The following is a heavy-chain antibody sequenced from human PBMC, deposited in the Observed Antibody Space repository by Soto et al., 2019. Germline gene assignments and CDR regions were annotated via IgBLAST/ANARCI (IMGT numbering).Heavy chain of an antibody. Sequence: ASVKVSCKASGYSFTSNAIHWMRQAPGQSLEWMGWINGGDANTQYSQNFQGRVTLSRDTSATTAYMELRSLRSEDTAVYYCARGLDGSADYWGQGTLVTVYS. CDR3: ARGLDGSADY. J-gene: IGHJ4*02. D-gene: IGHD3-10*01. CDR1: GYSFTSNA. V-gene: IGHV1-3*01. CDR2: INGGDANT.